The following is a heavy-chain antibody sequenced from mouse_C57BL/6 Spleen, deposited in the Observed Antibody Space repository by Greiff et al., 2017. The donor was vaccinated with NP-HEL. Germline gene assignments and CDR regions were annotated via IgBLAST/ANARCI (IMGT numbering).Heavy chain of an antibody. CDR3: ARFITTVEGYFDY. V-gene: IGHV8-8*01. CDR1: GFSLSTFGMG. D-gene: IGHD1-1*01. J-gene: IGHJ2*01. CDR2: IWWDDDK. Sequence: QVTLKECGPGILQPSQTLSLTCSFSGFSLSTFGMGVGWIRQPSGKGLEWLAHIWWDDDKYYNPALKSRLTISKDTSKNQVFLKIANVDTADTATYYCARFITTVEGYFDYWGQGTTLTVSS.